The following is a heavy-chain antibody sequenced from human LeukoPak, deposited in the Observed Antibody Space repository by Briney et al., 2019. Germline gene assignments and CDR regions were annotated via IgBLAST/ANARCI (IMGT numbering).Heavy chain of an antibody. Sequence: SETLSLTCTVSGGSISSSSYYWGWIRQPPGKGLEGIGSIYYSGSTYYNPSLKSRVTISVDTSKNQFSLKLSSVPGADTAVYYCARGGSYGSSSFDYWGQGTPVTVSS. CDR3: ARGGSYGSSSFDY. CDR1: GGSISSSSYY. CDR2: IYYSGST. V-gene: IGHV4-39*01. D-gene: IGHD6-13*01. J-gene: IGHJ4*02.